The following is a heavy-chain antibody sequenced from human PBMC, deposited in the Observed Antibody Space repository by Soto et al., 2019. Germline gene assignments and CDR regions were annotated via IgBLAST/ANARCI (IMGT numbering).Heavy chain of an antibody. CDR3: AKSPGQNGYCSGDCYRFFGWFDP. D-gene: IGHD2-21*02. CDR1: GITFSSYA. J-gene: IGHJ5*02. Sequence: EVQLLESGGTLVQPGGSLRVSCAASGITFSSYAMNWVRQAPGKGPEWVSAISGGGGRTYYADSVKGRFTISRDNSKNKVYLQMNSLRAEDTAVYYCAKSPGQNGYCSGDCYRFFGWFDPWGQGILVTVSS. CDR2: ISGGGGRT. V-gene: IGHV3-23*01.